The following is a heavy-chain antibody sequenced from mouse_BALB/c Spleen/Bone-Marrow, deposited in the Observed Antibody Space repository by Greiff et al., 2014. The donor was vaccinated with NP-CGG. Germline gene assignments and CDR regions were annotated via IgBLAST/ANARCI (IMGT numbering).Heavy chain of an antibody. D-gene: IGHD2-3*01. J-gene: IGHJ4*01. CDR3: ARGPHDDDMDY. V-gene: IGHV5-4*02. CDR2: ISDGGSYT. Sequence: DVKLVESGGGLVKPGGSLKLSCAASGFTFSDYYMYWVRQTPEKRLEWVATISDGGSYTYYPASVKGRFTISRDNAKNNLYLQLSSLKSEDTAMYYCARGPHDDDMDYWGQGTSVTVSS. CDR1: GFTFSDYY.